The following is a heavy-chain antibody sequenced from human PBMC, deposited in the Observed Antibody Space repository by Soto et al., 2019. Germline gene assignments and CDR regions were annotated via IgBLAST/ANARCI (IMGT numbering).Heavy chain of an antibody. CDR1: GDSMTNNY. CDR3: ARAMGDWGTYYYYCGMDV. D-gene: IGHD3-16*01. CDR2: VYYSGAT. V-gene: IGHV4-59*01. Sequence: SETLSLTCTVSGDSMTNNYWGWIRQPPGKGLEWIGYVYYSGATNYNPSLKSRVSMSPDPSRNQFSLKLTSVTAADTAVYYCARAMGDWGTYYYYCGMDVWGQGTMVTVSS. J-gene: IGHJ6*02.